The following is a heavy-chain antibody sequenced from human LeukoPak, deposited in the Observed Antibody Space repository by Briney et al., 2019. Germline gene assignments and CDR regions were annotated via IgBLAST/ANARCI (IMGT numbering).Heavy chain of an antibody. J-gene: IGHJ5*02. CDR1: GFTFSSYS. CDR2: ISSSSSYI. V-gene: IGHV3-21*01. CDR3: ASEIVVGWFDP. Sequence: GGSLRLSCAASGFTFSSYSVNWVRQAPGKGLEWVSSISSSSSYIYYADSVKGRFTISRDNAKNSLYLQMNSLRAEDTAVYYCASEIVVGWFDPWGQGTLVTVSS. D-gene: IGHD2-15*01.